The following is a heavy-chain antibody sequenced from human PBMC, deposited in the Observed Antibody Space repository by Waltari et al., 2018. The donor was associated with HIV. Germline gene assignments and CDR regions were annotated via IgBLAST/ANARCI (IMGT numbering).Heavy chain of an antibody. CDR1: GFDFSHAW. D-gene: IGHD3-10*01. Sequence: EVRLVESGGGFLKPGGSHILSCKASGFDFSHAWMRWVRQAPGKGLGWLGRIKRRIDGGTADYTESVQGRFSIARNDSKNTVYLEMNSLKIEDTAVYYCTTDKSWSPDYWGQGTLVTVSS. CDR2: IKRRIDGGTA. J-gene: IGHJ4*02. CDR3: TTDKSWSPDY. V-gene: IGHV3-15*01.